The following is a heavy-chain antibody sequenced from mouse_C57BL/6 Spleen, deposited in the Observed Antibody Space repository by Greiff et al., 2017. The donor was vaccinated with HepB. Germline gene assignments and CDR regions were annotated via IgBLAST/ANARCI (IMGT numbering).Heavy chain of an antibody. CDR3: ARSYYYGSSSF. D-gene: IGHD1-1*01. J-gene: IGHJ3*01. CDR1: GYSFTGYY. Sequence: VQLKQSGPELVKPGASVKISCKASGYSFTGYYMNWVKQSPEKSLEWIGEINPSTGGTTYNQKFKAKATLTVDKSSSTAYMQLKSLTSEDSAVYYCARSYYYGSSSFWGQGTLVTVS. CDR2: INPSTGGT. V-gene: IGHV1-42*01.